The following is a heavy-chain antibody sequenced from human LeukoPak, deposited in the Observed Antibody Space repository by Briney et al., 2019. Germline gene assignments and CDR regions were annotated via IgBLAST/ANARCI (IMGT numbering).Heavy chain of an antibody. V-gene: IGHV3-23*01. J-gene: IGHJ4*02. CDR1: GFTFSSYA. CDR3: AKEYDYVWGSYRLPHYFDY. Sequence: PGGSLRLSCAASGFTFSSYAMSWVRQAPGKGLEWVSAISGSGGSTYYADSVKGRFTISRDNSKNTLYLQMNSLRAEDTAVYYCAKEYDYVWGSYRLPHYFDYWGQGTLVTVSS. D-gene: IGHD3-16*02. CDR2: ISGSGGST.